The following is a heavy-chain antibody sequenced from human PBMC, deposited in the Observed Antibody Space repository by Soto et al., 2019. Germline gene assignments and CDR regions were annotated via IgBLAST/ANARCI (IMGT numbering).Heavy chain of an antibody. Sequence: PSETLSLTCTVSCGSISSGDYYWSWIRQPPGKGLEWIGYIYYSGTTYYNPSLKSRVTISVDTSKNQFSLKLSSVTAADTAVYYCARGGMVIIPTATAFDYWGQGTLVTVSS. J-gene: IGHJ4*02. CDR2: IYYSGTT. CDR1: CGSISSGDYY. CDR3: ARGGMVIIPTATAFDY. D-gene: IGHD2-2*01. V-gene: IGHV4-30-4*01.